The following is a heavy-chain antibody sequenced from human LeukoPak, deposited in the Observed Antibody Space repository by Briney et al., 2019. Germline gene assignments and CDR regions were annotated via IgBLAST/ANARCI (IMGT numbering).Heavy chain of an antibody. CDR1: GGSISSYY. CDR3: ARANIVGATTGFDY. V-gene: IGHV4-4*07. J-gene: IGHJ4*02. Sequence: SETLSLTCTVSGGSISSYYWSWIRQPAGKGLEWIGRIYTSGSTNYNPSLKSRVTMSVDTSKHQFSLKLSSVTAADTAVYYCARANIVGATTGFDYWGQGTLVTVSS. D-gene: IGHD1-26*01. CDR2: IYTSGST.